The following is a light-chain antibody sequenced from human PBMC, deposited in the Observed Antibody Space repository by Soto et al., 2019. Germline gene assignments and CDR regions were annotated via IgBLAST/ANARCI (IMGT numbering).Light chain of an antibody. CDR3: QQFKSWPPV. V-gene: IGKV3-15*01. CDR2: DAS. J-gene: IGKJ3*01. Sequence: ELVMTQSPVTLSVSPGERAALSCRASQSVGRNLAWYQQKPGQAPKLLIYDASNRATGIPARFSGSGSGTEFTLIISSLQSEDFAVYYCQQFKSWPPVFGPGITVDIK. CDR1: QSVGRN.